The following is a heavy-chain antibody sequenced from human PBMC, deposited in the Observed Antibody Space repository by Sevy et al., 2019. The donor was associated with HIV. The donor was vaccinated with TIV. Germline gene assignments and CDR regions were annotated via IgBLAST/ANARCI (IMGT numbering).Heavy chain of an antibody. CDR2: IWYDGSNK. Sequence: GGSLRLSCAASGFTFSSYGMHWVRQAPGKGLEWVAVIWYDGSNKYYADSVKGRFTISRDNSKNTRYLQMNSLRAEDTAVYYCARDSGGIAAAGTPLSEYFQHWGQGTLVTVSS. CDR3: ARDSGGIAAAGTPLSEYFQH. J-gene: IGHJ1*01. D-gene: IGHD6-13*01. CDR1: GFTFSSYG. V-gene: IGHV3-33*01.